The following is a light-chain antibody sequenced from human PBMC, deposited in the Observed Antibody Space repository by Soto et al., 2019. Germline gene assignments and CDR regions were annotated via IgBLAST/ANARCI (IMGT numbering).Light chain of an antibody. CDR2: DAS. Sequence: DIQMTQSPSSLSASVGDRVTITCRASQGVAPYVNWYQQKPGRAPKLLIYDASNLQDGVLSRFRGSASGTDFTLTISSLQPEDFATYYCQQNMKTPHTFGQGTKVETK. V-gene: IGKV1-39*01. CDR3: QQNMKTPHT. CDR1: QGVAPY. J-gene: IGKJ2*01.